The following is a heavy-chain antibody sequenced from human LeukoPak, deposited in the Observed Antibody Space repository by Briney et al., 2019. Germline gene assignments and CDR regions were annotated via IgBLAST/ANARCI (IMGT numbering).Heavy chain of an antibody. J-gene: IGHJ5*02. CDR2: ISPNSGGT. CDR1: GYTFTDYH. CDR3: ARLRAFRNWFDP. Sequence: ASVKVSCKASGYTFTDYHMHWVRQAPGQGLEWMGWISPNSGGTNYAQKFQGRVTMTRDTSISTAYMELTRLTSDDTAVYFCARLRAFRNWFDPWGQGTLVTVSS. V-gene: IGHV1-2*02.